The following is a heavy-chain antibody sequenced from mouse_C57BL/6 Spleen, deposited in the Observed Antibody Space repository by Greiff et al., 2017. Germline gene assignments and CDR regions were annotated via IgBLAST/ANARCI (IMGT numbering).Heavy chain of an antibody. CDR1: GFTFSDYG. V-gene: IGHV5-15*01. D-gene: IGHD3-2*02. CDR3: ARHRLGLAY. CDR2: ISNLAYSI. J-gene: IGHJ3*01. Sequence: EVKVVESGGGLVQPGGSLKLSCAASGFTFSDYGMAWVRQAPRKGPEWVAFISNLAYSIYYADTVTGRFTISRENAKNTLYLEMSSLRSEDTAMYYCARHRLGLAYWRQGTLVTVSA.